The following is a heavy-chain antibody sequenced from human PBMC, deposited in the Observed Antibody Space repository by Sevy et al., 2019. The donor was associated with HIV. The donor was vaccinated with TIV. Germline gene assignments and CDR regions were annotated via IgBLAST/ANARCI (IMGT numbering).Heavy chain of an antibody. CDR1: GFTFGDYA. J-gene: IGHJ6*02. D-gene: IGHD3-9*01. V-gene: IGHV3-49*03. CDR2: IRSKAYGGTT. Sequence: GGSLRLSCTASGFTFGDYAMSWFRQAPGKGLEWVGFIRSKAYGGTTEYAAYVKGRFTISRDDSKSFAYLQMNSLKPEDTAVYYCTRDRYFDWLPPGGMDVWGQGTTVTVSS. CDR3: TRDRYFDWLPPGGMDV.